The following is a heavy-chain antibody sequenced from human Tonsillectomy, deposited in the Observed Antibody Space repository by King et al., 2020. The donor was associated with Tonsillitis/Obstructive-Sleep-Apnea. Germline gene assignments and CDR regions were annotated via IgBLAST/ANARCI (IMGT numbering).Heavy chain of an antibody. Sequence: EVQLVESGGGLVQPGGSLRLSCAASGFTFRSYAMNWVRQAPGKGLEWVSVISGSGGSTYYADSVKGRFTISRDNSKNTLYLQMTSLRAEDTAVYYCAKDPDIVVDYYGMDVWGQGTTVTVSS. D-gene: IGHD2-2*01. CDR2: ISGSGGST. CDR1: GFTFRSYA. J-gene: IGHJ6*02. V-gene: IGHV3-23*04. CDR3: AKDPDIVVDYYGMDV.